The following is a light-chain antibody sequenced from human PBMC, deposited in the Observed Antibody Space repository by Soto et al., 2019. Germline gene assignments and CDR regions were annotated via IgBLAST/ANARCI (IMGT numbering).Light chain of an antibody. V-gene: IGKV1-5*01. CDR2: DAS. CDR3: QQYNTYSLT. CDR1: QSVSTW. J-gene: IGKJ4*01. Sequence: DIQMTQSPSTLSASIGDRVTFTCRASQSVSTWLAWYQQKPGKAPKLLIYDASRLESGVPSRFSGSGSGTEFTLTVTSLQPDDFATYHCQQYNTYSLTFGGGTKVEIK.